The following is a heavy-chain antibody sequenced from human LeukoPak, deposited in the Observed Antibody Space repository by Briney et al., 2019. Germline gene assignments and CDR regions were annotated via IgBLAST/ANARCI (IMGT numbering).Heavy chain of an antibody. J-gene: IGHJ4*02. CDR3: AKVFDFGYFPDY. Sequence: GGSLRLSCSASGFTFVNYAMTWVRQAPGKGLEWVSSVSGSAEGTYYAGSVKGRFIISRDNSKNTVFLHLNSLRAEDTAVYYCAKVFDFGYFPDYWGQGTLVTASS. D-gene: IGHD3-22*01. CDR2: VSGSAEGT. CDR1: GFTFVNYA. V-gene: IGHV3-23*01.